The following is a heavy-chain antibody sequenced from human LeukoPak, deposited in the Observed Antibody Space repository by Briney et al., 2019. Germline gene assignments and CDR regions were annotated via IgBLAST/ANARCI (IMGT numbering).Heavy chain of an antibody. CDR3: ARDIWFGESNNCSAP. V-gene: IGHV4-59*01. J-gene: IGHJ5*02. CDR2: IYYSGST. CDR1: GGSISSYY. D-gene: IGHD3-10*01. Sequence: SETLSLTCTVSGGSISSYYGSWIRQPPGKGLEWIGYIYYSGSTNYNPSLKSRVTISLDTSKNQFSLKLSSVTAADTAVYNSARDIWFGESNNCSAPWGQGTLVTASS.